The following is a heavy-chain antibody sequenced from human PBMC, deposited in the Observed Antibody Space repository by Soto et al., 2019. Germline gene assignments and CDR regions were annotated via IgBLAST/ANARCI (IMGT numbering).Heavy chain of an antibody. V-gene: IGHV1-3*01. D-gene: IGHD3-3*01. J-gene: IGHJ6*02. Sequence: SAKLSCKDSGYTFASYAMHWVRQAPGQRLEWMGWINAGNGNTKYSQKFQGRVTITRDTSASTAYMELSSLRAEDTAVYYCARDRGGGSIFGGHYGMDVWGQGTTVTVSS. CDR3: ARDRGGGSIFGGHYGMDV. CDR1: GYTFASYA. CDR2: INAGNGNT.